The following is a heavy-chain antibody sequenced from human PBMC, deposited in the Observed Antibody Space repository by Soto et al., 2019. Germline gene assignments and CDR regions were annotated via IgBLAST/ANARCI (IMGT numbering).Heavy chain of an antibody. J-gene: IGHJ4*02. CDR2: IYYSGST. CDR3: ARHLSSGWWYFDY. CDR1: DDSLTNSGYY. V-gene: IGHV4-39*01. D-gene: IGHD6-19*01. Sequence: QLQLQESGPGLVKPSETLSLTCTVSDDSLTNSGYYWGWIRQPPGKGLEWIGSIYYSGSTSYNPSLQSRVTISVDTSKNQFSLKLSSVTAAETAVYYCARHLSSGWWYFDYWGQGTLVTVSS.